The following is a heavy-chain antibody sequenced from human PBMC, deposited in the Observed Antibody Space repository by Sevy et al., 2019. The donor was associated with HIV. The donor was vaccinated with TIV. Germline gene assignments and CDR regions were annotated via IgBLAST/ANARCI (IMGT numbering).Heavy chain of an antibody. CDR1: GFTFSTYA. J-gene: IGHJ6*02. CDR3: AKAGAGVVVPAAILPYGVYGMDV. CDR2: ISASGSST. D-gene: IGHD2-2*01. Sequence: GGSLRLSCAASGFTFSTYAMSWVRQAPGKGLEWVAAISASGSSTYYADSVKARFTISRDNSKNTLYLQMNSLRAEARAVYYCAKAGAGVVVPAAILPYGVYGMDVWGQGTTVTVSS. V-gene: IGHV3-23*01.